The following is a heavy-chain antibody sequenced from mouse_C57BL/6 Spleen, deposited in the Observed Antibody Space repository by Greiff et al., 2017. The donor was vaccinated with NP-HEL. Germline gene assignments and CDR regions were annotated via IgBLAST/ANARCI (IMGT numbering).Heavy chain of an antibody. CDR2: IDPNSGGT. D-gene: IGHD2-3*01. CDR3: ARGLLHPYYYAMDY. V-gene: IGHV1-72*01. J-gene: IGHJ4*01. Sequence: QVQLQQSGAELVKPGASVKLSCKASGYTFTSYWMHWVKQRPGRGLEWIGRIDPNSGGTKYNEKFKSKATLTVDKPSSTAYMQLSSLTSEDSAVYYCARGLLHPYYYAMDYWGQGTSVTVSS. CDR1: GYTFTSYW.